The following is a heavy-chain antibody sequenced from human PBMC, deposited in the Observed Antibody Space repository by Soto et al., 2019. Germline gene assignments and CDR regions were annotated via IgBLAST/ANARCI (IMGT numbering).Heavy chain of an antibody. D-gene: IGHD1-26*01. V-gene: IGHV3-23*01. Sequence: GGSLRLSCAASGFTFSSYAMSWVRQAPGKGLEWVSAISGSGGRTYYEDSVKGRLAIARDNSKNTLYLQMNSLRAEDTAVYYCAKRASSGSGSYPFDYWGQGTLVTVSS. CDR2: ISGSGGRT. J-gene: IGHJ4*02. CDR1: GFTFSSYA. CDR3: AKRASSGSGSYPFDY.